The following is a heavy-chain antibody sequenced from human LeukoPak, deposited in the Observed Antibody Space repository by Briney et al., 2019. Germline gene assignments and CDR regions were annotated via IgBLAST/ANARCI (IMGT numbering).Heavy chain of an antibody. CDR3: ARIVATISGAYYFDY. D-gene: IGHD5-12*01. J-gene: IGHJ4*02. CDR1: GGSISSSSYY. Sequence: SETLSLTCTVSGGSISSSSYYWGWIRQPPGKGLEWIGSIYYSGGTYYNPSLKSRVTISVDTSKNQFSLKLSSVTAADTAVYYCARIVATISGAYYFDYWGQGTLVTVSS. V-gene: IGHV4-39*01. CDR2: IYYSGGT.